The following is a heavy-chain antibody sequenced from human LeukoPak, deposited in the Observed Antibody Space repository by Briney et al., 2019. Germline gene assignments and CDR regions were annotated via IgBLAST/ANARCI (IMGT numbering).Heavy chain of an antibody. V-gene: IGHV4-39*01. J-gene: IGHJ4*02. Sequence: SETLSLTCTVSGGSISSSSYYWGWIRQPPGKGLEWIGSIYYSGSTYYNPPLKSRVTISVDTSKNQFSLKLSSVTAADTAVYYCARHPSEYSSSSYWGQGTLATVSS. CDR3: ARHPSEYSSSSY. D-gene: IGHD6-6*01. CDR2: IYYSGST. CDR1: GGSISSSSYY.